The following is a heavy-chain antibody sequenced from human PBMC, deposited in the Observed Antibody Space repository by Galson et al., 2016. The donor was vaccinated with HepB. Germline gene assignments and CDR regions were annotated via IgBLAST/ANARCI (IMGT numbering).Heavy chain of an antibody. CDR1: GFTFSNYA. J-gene: IGHJ4*02. V-gene: IGHV3-23*01. CDR3: AREWELGGYFDY. Sequence: SLRLSCAASGFTFSNYAMSWVRQAPGKGLEWVSGISGTGGTTYYADSVKGRFTISRDNSKNTLYLRMNSLRAEDTAVYYCAREWELGGYFDYWGQGTLVTVSS. D-gene: IGHD1-26*01. CDR2: ISGTGGTT.